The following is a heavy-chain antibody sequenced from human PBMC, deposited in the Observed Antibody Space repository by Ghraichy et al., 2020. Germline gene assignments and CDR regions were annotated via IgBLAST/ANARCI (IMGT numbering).Heavy chain of an antibody. CDR1: GFTFSSYA. J-gene: IGHJ6*02. CDR3: AKDHSTVVVPVKDGMDV. Sequence: LSLTCAASGFTFSSYAMSWVRQAPGKGLEWVSAISGSGGSTYYADSVKGRFTISRDNSKNTLYLQMNSLRAEDTAVYYCAKDHSTVVVPVKDGMDVWGQGTTVTVSS. V-gene: IGHV3-23*01. CDR2: ISGSGGST. D-gene: IGHD2-2*01.